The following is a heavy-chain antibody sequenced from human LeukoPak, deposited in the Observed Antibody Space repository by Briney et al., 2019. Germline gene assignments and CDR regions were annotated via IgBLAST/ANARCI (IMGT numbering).Heavy chain of an antibody. Sequence: GGSLRLSCAVSGFIVSSNYMSWVRQAPGKGLEWVSAISGSGGSTYYADSVKGRFTISRDNSKNTLYLQMNSLRAEDTAVYYCAKDLERFLEWSEFDYWGQGTLVTVSS. CDR1: GFIVSSNY. CDR3: AKDLERFLEWSEFDY. D-gene: IGHD3-3*01. V-gene: IGHV3-23*01. J-gene: IGHJ4*02. CDR2: ISGSGGST.